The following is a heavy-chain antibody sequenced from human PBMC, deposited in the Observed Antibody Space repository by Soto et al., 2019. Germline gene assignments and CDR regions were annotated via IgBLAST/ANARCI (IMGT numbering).Heavy chain of an antibody. D-gene: IGHD2-15*01. CDR3: AREQVVVLTADYYGMDV. V-gene: IGHV1-18*01. CDR2: ISAYNGNT. Sequence: QVQLVQSGAEVKKPGASVKVSCKASGYTFTSYGISWVRQAPGQGLEWMGWISAYNGNTNYAKKLQGRVTMTTDTSTSTAYMELRSLKSDDTAVYYCAREQVVVLTADYYGMDVWGQGTTVTVSS. CDR1: GYTFTSYG. J-gene: IGHJ6*02.